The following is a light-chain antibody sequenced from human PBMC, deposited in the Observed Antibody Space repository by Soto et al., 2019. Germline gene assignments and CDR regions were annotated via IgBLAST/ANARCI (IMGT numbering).Light chain of an antibody. CDR3: CSYAGSRTVV. CDR1: SSDVGTYNL. Sequence: QSALTQPASVSGSPGQSITISCTGTSSDVGTYNLVSWYQQHPGKAPKLMIYEGSKRPSGVSNRFSGSKSGNTASLTISGLQAEDEADYYCCSYAGSRTVVFGGGTKVTVL. J-gene: IGLJ2*01. CDR2: EGS. V-gene: IGLV2-23*01.